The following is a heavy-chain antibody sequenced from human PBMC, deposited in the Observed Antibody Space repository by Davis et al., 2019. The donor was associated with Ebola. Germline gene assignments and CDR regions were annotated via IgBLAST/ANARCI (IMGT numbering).Heavy chain of an antibody. CDR1: GGSISSYY. J-gene: IGHJ6*02. CDR3: ARGKYSGYDQNYYYYYGMDV. V-gene: IGHV4-34*01. D-gene: IGHD5-12*01. CDR2: INHSGST. Sequence: SETLSLTCTVSGGSISSYYWSWIRQPPGKGLEWIGEINHSGSTNYNPSLKSRVTISVDTSKNQFSLKLSSVTAADTAVYYCARGKYSGYDQNYYYYYGMDVWGQGTTVTVSS.